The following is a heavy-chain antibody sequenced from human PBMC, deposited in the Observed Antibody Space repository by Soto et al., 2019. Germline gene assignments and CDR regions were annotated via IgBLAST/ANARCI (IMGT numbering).Heavy chain of an antibody. CDR1: GGSISSYY. CDR2: SDYSGST. D-gene: IGHD6-13*01. V-gene: IGHV4-59*01. Sequence: SETLSLTWTVSGGSISSYYWSWIRQPPGEGLEWIGYSDYSGSTNYNPSLKSGVTILVDTSKNQFSLKLNSVTAADTAVYYCARERTTGYSSSWSNSYYYYYGMDVWGQGTTVTVSS. CDR3: ARERTTGYSSSWSNSYYYYYGMDV. J-gene: IGHJ6*02.